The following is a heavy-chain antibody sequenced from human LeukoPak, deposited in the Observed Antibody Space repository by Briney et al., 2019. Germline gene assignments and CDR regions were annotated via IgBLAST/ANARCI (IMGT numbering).Heavy chain of an antibody. CDR1: GFTFSSYA. J-gene: IGHJ4*02. Sequence: GRSLRLSCAASGFTFSSYAMHWVRQAPGKGLEWVAVISYDGSNKYYADSVKGRFTISRDNSKNTLYLQMNSLRAEDTAVYYCARDRVWGQQLVYWGQGTLVTVSS. V-gene: IGHV3-30-3*01. CDR3: ARDRVWGQQLVY. CDR2: ISYDGSNK. D-gene: IGHD6-13*01.